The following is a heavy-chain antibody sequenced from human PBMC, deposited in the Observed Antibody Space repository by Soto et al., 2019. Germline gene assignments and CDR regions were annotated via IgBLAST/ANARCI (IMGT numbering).Heavy chain of an antibody. D-gene: IGHD2-15*01. CDR1: GFTFSSYA. Sequence: GGSLRLSCAASGFTFSSYAMSWVRQAPGKGLEWVSAISGSGGSTYYADSVKGRFTISRDNSKNTLYLQMNSLRAEDTAVYYCAKGDDIVVVVAATLWNLDAFDIWGQGTMVTVSS. CDR2: ISGSGGST. J-gene: IGHJ3*02. V-gene: IGHV3-23*01. CDR3: AKGDDIVVVVAATLWNLDAFDI.